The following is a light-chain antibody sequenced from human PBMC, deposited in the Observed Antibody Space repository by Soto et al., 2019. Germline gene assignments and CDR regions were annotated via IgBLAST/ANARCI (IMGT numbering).Light chain of an antibody. J-gene: IGKJ3*01. CDR3: HQYNSWPRGT. V-gene: IGKV3-15*01. Sequence: ERMMTQSPGTLSVSPGEGATLSCMASQSVDLNLAWYQQKPGQLPRLLVYGASTRATGIPVRFRVSGPVTEFTLAISSLQSEDSAVYYCHQYNSWPRGTFGPGIKVDI. CDR1: QSVDLN. CDR2: GAS.